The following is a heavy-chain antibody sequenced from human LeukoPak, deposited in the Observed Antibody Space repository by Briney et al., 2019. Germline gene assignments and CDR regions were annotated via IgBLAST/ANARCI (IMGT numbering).Heavy chain of an antibody. J-gene: IGHJ4*02. CDR3: AKDLRPDGVDNFDH. D-gene: IGHD2-8*01. CDR2: ISASGTTT. CDR1: GFTFSDYA. V-gene: IGHV3-23*01. Sequence: GGSRRLSCAASGFTFSDYAMSWVRQAPGKGLEWVATISASGTTTYYADSVQGRFAISRDNSKNTVYLQMNSLRVEDTAIYYCAKDLRPDGVDNFDHWGQGILVTVSS.